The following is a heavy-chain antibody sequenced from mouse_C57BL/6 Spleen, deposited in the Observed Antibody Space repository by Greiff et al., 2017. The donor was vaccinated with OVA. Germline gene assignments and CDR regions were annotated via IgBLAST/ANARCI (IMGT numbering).Heavy chain of an antibody. V-gene: IGHV1-22*01. CDR1: GYTFTDYN. Sequence: EVQLQQSGPELVKPGASVKMSCKASGYTFTDYNMHWVKQSHGKSLEWIGYINPNNGGTSYNQKFKGKATLTVNKSSSTAYMELRSLTSEDSAVYYCARDGYYGSRSYWYFDVWGTGTTVTVSS. CDR3: ARDGYYGSRSYWYFDV. J-gene: IGHJ1*03. CDR2: INPNNGGT. D-gene: IGHD1-1*01.